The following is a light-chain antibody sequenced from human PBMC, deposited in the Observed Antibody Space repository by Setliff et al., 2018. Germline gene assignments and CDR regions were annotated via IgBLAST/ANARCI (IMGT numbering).Light chain of an antibody. Sequence: QSVLTQPPSASGTPGQRVTISCSGSSSNIGSNTVNWYQQLPGTAPTLLIYRNNQRPSGVPDRFSGSKSGTSASLAISGLQSEDEADYYCAAWDDSLNGPVFGGGTKVTVL. J-gene: IGLJ2*01. CDR3: AAWDDSLNGPV. V-gene: IGLV1-44*01. CDR1: SSNIGSNT. CDR2: RNN.